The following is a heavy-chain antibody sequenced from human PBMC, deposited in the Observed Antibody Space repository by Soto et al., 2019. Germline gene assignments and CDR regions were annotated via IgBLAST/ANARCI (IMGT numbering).Heavy chain of an antibody. CDR2: IYWNDDK. D-gene: IGHD6-19*01. V-gene: IGHV2-5*01. CDR3: AHRQAQGQGLVRRQVDLVDP. CDR1: GFSLSTSGVG. Sequence: SGPKLVNPTQTLTLTCTFSGFSLSTSGVGVGWIRQPPGKALEWLALIYWNDDKRYRPSLKSRLTITKDTSKNQVVLTMTNMDPLDKARSYCAHRQAQGQGLVRRQVDLVDPRRQ. J-gene: IGHJ5*02.